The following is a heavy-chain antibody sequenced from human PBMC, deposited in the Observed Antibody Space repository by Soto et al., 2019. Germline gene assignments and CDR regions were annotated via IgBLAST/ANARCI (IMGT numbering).Heavy chain of an antibody. V-gene: IGHV1-2*02. CDR3: ARDFRTYSHGVDV. J-gene: IGHJ6*02. Sequence: GASVKVSCKASGYPFTGPYIYWVRQAPGQGLEWMGWINPSSGGTEFAEKFQGRVTVTRDTSIRTVFLELNSLTSDDTGVYFCARDFRTYSHGVDVWGPGTAVTVS. CDR2: INPSSGGT. CDR1: GYPFTGPY. D-gene: IGHD4-4*01.